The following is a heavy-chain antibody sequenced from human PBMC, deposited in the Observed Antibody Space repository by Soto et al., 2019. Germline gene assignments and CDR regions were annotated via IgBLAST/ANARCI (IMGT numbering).Heavy chain of an antibody. CDR2: IDTSGSDT. CDR3: ARHASPLDGYNYPLFVY. J-gene: IGHJ4*02. D-gene: IGHD5-12*01. Sequence: GESLKISCKGSGYGFTSNWISWVRQMPGKGLEWMGRIDTSGSDTDYSPSFQGHVTLSADKSISTAYLQWSSLKASDTAIFYCARHASPLDGYNYPLFVYWGQGTLVTVSS. V-gene: IGHV5-10-1*01. CDR1: GYGFTSNW.